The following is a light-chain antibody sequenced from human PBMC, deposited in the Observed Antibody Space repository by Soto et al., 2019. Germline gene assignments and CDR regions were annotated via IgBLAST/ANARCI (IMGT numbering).Light chain of an antibody. J-gene: IGLJ2*01. CDR2: DVS. CDR3: TSYTSSSTPY. CDR1: SSDVGGYTY. Sequence: QSVLTQPASVSGSPGQSITISCAGTSSDVGGYTYVSWYQQHPGKAPKLMIYDVSNRPSGVSNRFSGSKSGNTASLTISGLQAEDEADYYCTSYTSSSTPYVVGG. V-gene: IGLV2-14*01.